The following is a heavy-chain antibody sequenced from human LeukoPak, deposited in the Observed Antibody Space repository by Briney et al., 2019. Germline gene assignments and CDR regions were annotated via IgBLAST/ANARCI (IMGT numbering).Heavy chain of an antibody. CDR3: ARQEAESYSWELLFGY. V-gene: IGHV5-51*01. CDR2: IYPGDSDT. D-gene: IGHD1-26*01. CDR1: GYSFTSYW. J-gene: IGHJ4*02. Sequence: GESLKISCKGAGYSFTSYWVGWVRQMPGKGLEWMGNIYPGDSDTRYSPSFQGQVTISADKSISTAYLQWSSLKASDTAMYYCARQEAESYSWELLFGYWGQGTLVTVSS.